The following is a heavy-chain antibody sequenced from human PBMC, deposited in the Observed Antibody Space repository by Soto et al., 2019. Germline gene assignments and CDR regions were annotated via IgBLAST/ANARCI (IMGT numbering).Heavy chain of an antibody. V-gene: IGHV3-21*01. CDR1: GFTFSSYS. J-gene: IGHJ6*02. CDR3: ARLFSILTRAYYYYGMDV. CDR2: ISSSSSYI. Sequence: GGSLRLSCAASGFTFSSYSMNWVRQAPGKGLEWVSSISSSSSYIYYADSVKGRFTISRDNAKNSLYLQMNSLRAEDTAVYYFARLFSILTRAYYYYGMDVWGQGTTVIVSS. D-gene: IGHD3-9*01.